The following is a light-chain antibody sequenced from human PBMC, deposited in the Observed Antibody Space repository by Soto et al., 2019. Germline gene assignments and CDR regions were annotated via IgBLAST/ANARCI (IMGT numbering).Light chain of an antibody. J-gene: IGKJ1*01. CDR1: QGIRNE. CDR2: AAY. Sequence: IQMTQSPSSLSASVGDRVTITCRATQGIRNELGWYQQKPGKAHKLLIYAAYSLQSGVQSRFSGSASGTDFTLTIRSLQPEDFATYYCIQDYNYPRAFGQGTKVDIK. CDR3: IQDYNYPRA. V-gene: IGKV1-6*01.